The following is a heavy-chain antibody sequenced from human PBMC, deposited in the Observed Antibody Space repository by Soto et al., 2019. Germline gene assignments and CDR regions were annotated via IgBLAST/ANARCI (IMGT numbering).Heavy chain of an antibody. CDR1: GFSVRTNY. D-gene: IGHD3-3*02. CDR2: FESGGSI. Sequence: GGSLRLSCAASGFSVRTNYMSWVRQAPGKGLDWVSVFESGGSIYYADSVKGRFIISRDYAKNTVYLQMNNLRAEDTAVYYCARAGVTPHFFDYWGQGTLVTVSS. CDR3: ARAGVTPHFFDY. V-gene: IGHV3-53*01. J-gene: IGHJ4*02.